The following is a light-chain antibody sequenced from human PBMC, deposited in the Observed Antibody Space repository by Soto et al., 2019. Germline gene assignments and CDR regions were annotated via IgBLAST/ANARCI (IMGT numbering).Light chain of an antibody. J-gene: IGKJ1*01. Sequence: EIVMTQSPATLSVSPGERATLSCRASQSVSSNLAWYQQKPGQAPRLLIYGASTRATGIPARFSGSGSGTEFTLTISSLQSEDFAVYYCQQYNNWHTFAQGTKVEIK. CDR1: QSVSSN. CDR2: GAS. V-gene: IGKV3-15*01. CDR3: QQYNNWHT.